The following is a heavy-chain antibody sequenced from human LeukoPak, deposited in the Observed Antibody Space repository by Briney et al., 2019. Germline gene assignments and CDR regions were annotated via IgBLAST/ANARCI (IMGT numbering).Heavy chain of an antibody. CDR1: GFTFSSYG. Sequence: PGGSLRLSCAASGFTFSSYGMHWVRQAPGKGLEWVAVISYDGSNKYYADSVKGRFTISRDNSKNTLYLQMNSLRAEDTAVYYCAGSSLLSNFDYWGQGTLVTVSS. CDR2: ISYDGSNK. J-gene: IGHJ4*02. CDR3: AGSSLLSNFDY. V-gene: IGHV3-30*03.